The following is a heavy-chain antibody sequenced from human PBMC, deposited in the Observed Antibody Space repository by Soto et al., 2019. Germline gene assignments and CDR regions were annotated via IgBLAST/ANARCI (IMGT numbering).Heavy chain of an antibody. CDR1: GYTFTGYY. CDR3: ARVRIAARLDYYYGMDV. CDR2: INPNSGGT. V-gene: IGHV1-2*04. D-gene: IGHD6-6*01. J-gene: IGHJ6*02. Sequence: ASVKVSCKASGYTFTGYYMHWVRQAPGQGLEWMGWINPNSGGTNYAQKCQGWVTMTRDTSISTAYMELSRLRSDDTAVYYCARVRIAARLDYYYGMDVWGQGTTVTVSS.